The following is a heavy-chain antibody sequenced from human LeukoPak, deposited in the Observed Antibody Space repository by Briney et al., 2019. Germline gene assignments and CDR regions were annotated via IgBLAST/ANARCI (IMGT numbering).Heavy chain of an antibody. Sequence: SETLSLTCSVSGGSISDYYWNWIRQPAGKGLEWIGRLYTSGNTDYNPSLKSRVTLSRDTSKNQFSLRLNSVTAADTAVYYCARNPIAALAWFDPWGQGTLVTVSS. J-gene: IGHJ5*02. CDR2: LYTSGNT. V-gene: IGHV4-4*07. CDR3: ARNPIAALAWFDP. CDR1: GGSISDYY. D-gene: IGHD6-6*01.